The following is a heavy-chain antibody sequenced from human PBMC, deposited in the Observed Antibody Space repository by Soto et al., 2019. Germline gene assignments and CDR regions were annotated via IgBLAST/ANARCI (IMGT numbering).Heavy chain of an antibody. CDR3: ARDNDY. CDR2: IKEDGSEK. J-gene: IGHJ4*02. Sequence: EVQLVESGGGLVQPGDSLRLSCAASGFTFSNFWMSWVRQAPGKGLEWVANIKEDGSEKYYVDSVEVRFTISSDNAENSVFLQMNSLRADDTAVYYCARDNDYWGQGTLVTVSS. V-gene: IGHV3-7*01. CDR1: GFTFSNFW.